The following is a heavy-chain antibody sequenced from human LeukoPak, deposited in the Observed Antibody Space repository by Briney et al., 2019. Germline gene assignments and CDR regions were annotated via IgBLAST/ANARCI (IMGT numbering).Heavy chain of an antibody. Sequence: SETLSLTCAVSGGSISRNSYYWTWIRHHPGMGLEWIGYIYNSGSTYYNPSPKSRVTISLDRSRNQFSLDLTSVTAADTAVYYCVVDPRGDAFDFWGQGTMDTVSS. CDR2: IYNSGST. CDR1: GGSISRNSYY. J-gene: IGHJ3*01. CDR3: VVDPRGDAFDF. D-gene: IGHD3-16*01. V-gene: IGHV4-31*11.